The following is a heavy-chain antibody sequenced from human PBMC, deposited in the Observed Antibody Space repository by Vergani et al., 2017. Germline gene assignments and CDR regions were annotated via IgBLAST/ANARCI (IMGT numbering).Heavy chain of an antibody. V-gene: IGHV3-7*01. CDR3: ARGKPLGYCSSTSCRNI. Sequence: VQLVESGGGLVQPGGSLRLSCAASGFTFSSYWMSWVRQAPGKGLEWVANIKQDGSEKYYVDSVKGRFTISRDNAKNSLYLQMNSLRAEDTAVYYCARGKPLGYCSSTSCRNIWGQGTMVTVSS. D-gene: IGHD2-2*01. CDR2: IKQDGSEK. J-gene: IGHJ3*02. CDR1: GFTFSSYW.